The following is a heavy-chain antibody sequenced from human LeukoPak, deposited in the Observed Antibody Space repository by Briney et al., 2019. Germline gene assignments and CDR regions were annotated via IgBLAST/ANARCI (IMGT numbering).Heavy chain of an antibody. CDR1: RFTFSTYA. V-gene: IGHV3-23*01. CDR2: VSNSGGST. J-gene: IGHJ4*02. Sequence: GGSLRLSCAASRFTFSTYAMNWVRQAPGKGLEWVSAVSNSGGSTYYADSVQGRFTISRDNSKNTLYLQMNSLRAEDTAIYYCAVWGYWGQGTLVTVSS. CDR3: AVWGY. D-gene: IGHD7-27*01.